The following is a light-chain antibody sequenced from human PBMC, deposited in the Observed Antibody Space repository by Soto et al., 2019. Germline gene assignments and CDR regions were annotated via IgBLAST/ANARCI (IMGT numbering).Light chain of an antibody. CDR1: QDIGHY. V-gene: IGKV1-33*01. CDR3: QRYDDIPV. J-gene: IGKJ3*01. CDR2: DAS. Sequence: DIQMTQSPPSVSASVGDRVTITCQARQDIGHYLNWYQQRPGEAPNLLIYDASTLQSGVPSRFTGSGSGTIFTFTISRLQPEDVATYYCQRYDDIPVFGPGTKV.